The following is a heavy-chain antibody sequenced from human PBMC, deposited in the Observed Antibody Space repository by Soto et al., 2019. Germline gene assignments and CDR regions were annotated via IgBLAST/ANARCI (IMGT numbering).Heavy chain of an antibody. J-gene: IGHJ4*02. V-gene: IGHV1-8*01. Sequence: GASVKVSCKASGYSFTGLDINWLRQTTGHALEWMGWIQPSSGRTGYAQKFQGRVTMTRETSINPAYMEWSSLTSDDTPFYSCGRCVTAEVDYWGQGSLVTV. D-gene: IGHD7-27*01. CDR3: GRCVTAEVDY. CDR2: IQPSSGRT. CDR1: GYSFTGLD.